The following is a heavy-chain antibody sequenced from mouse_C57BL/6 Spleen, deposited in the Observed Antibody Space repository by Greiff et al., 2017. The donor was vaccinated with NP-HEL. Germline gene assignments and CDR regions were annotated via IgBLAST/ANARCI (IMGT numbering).Heavy chain of an antibody. Sequence: QVQRVESGPELVKPGASVKISCKASGYAFSSSWMNWVKQRPGKGLEWIGRIYPGDGDTNYNGKFKGKATLTADKSSSTAYMQLSSLTSEDSAVYFCARDDYDDYWGQGTTLTVSS. CDR1: GYAFSSSW. CDR2: IYPGDGDT. D-gene: IGHD2-4*01. J-gene: IGHJ2*01. V-gene: IGHV1-82*01. CDR3: ARDDYDDY.